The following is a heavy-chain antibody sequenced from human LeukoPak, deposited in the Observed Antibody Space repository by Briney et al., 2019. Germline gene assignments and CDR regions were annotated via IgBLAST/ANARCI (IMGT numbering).Heavy chain of an antibody. D-gene: IGHD3-9*01. CDR3: ARAYYDILTGYYRSPDAAFDI. V-gene: IGHV1-18*04. J-gene: IGHJ3*02. CDR1: GYTFTSYG. CDR2: ISADNCNT. Sequence: ASVKVSCKASGYTFTSYGISWVRQAPGQGLEGMGWISADNCNTKYAQNLRGRLTITTDTSTSTAYMELRSLRSDDTAVYYCARAYYDILTGYYRSPDAAFDIWGQGTMVTVSS.